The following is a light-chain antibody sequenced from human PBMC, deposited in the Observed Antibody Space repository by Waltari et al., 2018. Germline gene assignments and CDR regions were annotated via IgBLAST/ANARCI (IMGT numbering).Light chain of an antibody. CDR2: YNN. CDR1: SSNLGNNP. Sequence: QSVLTQAPFASGTPGQRVIISCSGSSSNLGNNPVNWYQQVPGTAPKLLIFYNNERPSGVPDRLSGSKSGTSASLAISGLQSEDEADYYCASWDDGLNGWVFGGGTRLTVL. J-gene: IGLJ3*02. CDR3: ASWDDGLNGWV. V-gene: IGLV1-44*01.